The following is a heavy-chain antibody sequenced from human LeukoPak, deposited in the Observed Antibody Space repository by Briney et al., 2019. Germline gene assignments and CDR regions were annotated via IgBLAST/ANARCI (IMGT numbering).Heavy chain of an antibody. J-gene: IGHJ4*02. V-gene: IGHV3-66*01. CDR2: IYSGGRA. CDR3: ARAPFRGYTTGWYRYFDS. CDR1: GVIVSGNY. D-gene: IGHD6-19*01. Sequence: PGGSLRLSCAASGVIVSGNYMSWVRQAPGKGLEWVSVIYSGGRAYYADSVKGRFTISRDGSKNTLFLQMDSLRAEDTAVYYCARAPFRGYTTGWYRYFDSWDQGTLVTVSS.